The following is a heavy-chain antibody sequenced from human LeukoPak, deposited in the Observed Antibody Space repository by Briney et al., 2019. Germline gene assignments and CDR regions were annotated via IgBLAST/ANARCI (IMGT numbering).Heavy chain of an antibody. D-gene: IGHD1-14*01. CDR2: IIPIFGTA. CDR1: GGTFSSYA. CDR3: ARGRKTASIYYYYMDV. V-gene: IGHV1-69*05. J-gene: IGHJ6*03. Sequence: SVKVSCKASGGTFSSYAISWVRQAPGQGLEWMGGIIPIFGTANYAQKFQGRVTITTDESMSTAYMELSSLRSEDTAVYYCARGRKTASIYYYYMDVWGKGTTVTVSS.